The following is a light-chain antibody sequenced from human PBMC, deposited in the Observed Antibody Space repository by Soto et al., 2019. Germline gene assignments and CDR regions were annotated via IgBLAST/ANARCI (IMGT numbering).Light chain of an antibody. J-gene: IGKJ2*01. V-gene: IGKV1-5*01. CDR1: QSISSW. CDR2: DAS. Sequence: DIQMTQSPSTLSASVGDRVTITCRASQSISSWLAWYQQKPGKAPKLLIYDASSLESGVPSRFSGSGSGPEFTLTISSLQPDDFATYYCQQYNSYLYTFGQGTKVDIK. CDR3: QQYNSYLYT.